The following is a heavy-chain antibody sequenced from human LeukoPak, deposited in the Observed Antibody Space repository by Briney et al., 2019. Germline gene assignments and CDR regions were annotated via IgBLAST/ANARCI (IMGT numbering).Heavy chain of an antibody. J-gene: IGHJ5*02. CDR1: GGSISSYY. CDR2: IYTSGST. Sequence: PSETLSLTCTVSGGSISSYYWSWIRQPAGKGLEWIGRIYTSGSTNYNPSLKSRVTMSVDTSKNQFSLKLSSVTAADTAVYYCARDLIAAAGNWFDPWGQGTLVTVPS. D-gene: IGHD6-13*01. V-gene: IGHV4-4*07. CDR3: ARDLIAAAGNWFDP.